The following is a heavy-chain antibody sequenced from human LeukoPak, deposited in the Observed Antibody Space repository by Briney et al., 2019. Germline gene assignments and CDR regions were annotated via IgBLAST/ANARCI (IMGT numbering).Heavy chain of an antibody. CDR3: ARGVARTYYSDTSGYAAADY. CDR1: GHSFSRYY. V-gene: IGHV4-34*01. J-gene: IGHJ4*02. Sequence: SETLSLTCAVYGHSFSRYYWSWIRQPPGKGLEWIGEINYSGSTNYDPSLKSRVTISVNTSKKQFSLKLSSVTAADTAVYYCARGVARTYYSDTSGYAAADYWGQGTLVTVSS. D-gene: IGHD3-22*01. CDR2: INYSGST.